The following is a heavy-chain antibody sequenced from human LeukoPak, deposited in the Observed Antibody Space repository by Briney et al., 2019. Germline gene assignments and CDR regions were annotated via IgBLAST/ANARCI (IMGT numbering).Heavy chain of an antibody. CDR3: ARALYYGSSGYYSSSYYDFQH. Sequence: ASVTVSCKASGYIFTSYYLHWVRQAPGQGLEWVGWINPNSGGTNYAQKFQGRVTMTRDTSISTAYMELSRLRSDDTAEYYCARALYYGSSGYYSSSYYDFQHWGQGTLVTVSS. CDR1: GYIFTSYY. D-gene: IGHD3-22*01. V-gene: IGHV1-2*02. J-gene: IGHJ1*01. CDR2: INPNSGGT.